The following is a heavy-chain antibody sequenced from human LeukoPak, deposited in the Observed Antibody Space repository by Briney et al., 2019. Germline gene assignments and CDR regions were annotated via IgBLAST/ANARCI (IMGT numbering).Heavy chain of an antibody. J-gene: IGHJ4*02. Sequence: ASVKVSCKASGYTFTGYYMHWVRQAPGHGLESMGRINPNSGGTNYAQKFQGRVTMTRDTSISTAYMELSRLRSDDTAVYYCARPTHNGSYPFDYWGQGTLVTVSS. CDR1: GYTFTGYY. V-gene: IGHV1-2*06. CDR3: ARPTHNGSYPFDY. CDR2: INPNSGGT. D-gene: IGHD1-26*01.